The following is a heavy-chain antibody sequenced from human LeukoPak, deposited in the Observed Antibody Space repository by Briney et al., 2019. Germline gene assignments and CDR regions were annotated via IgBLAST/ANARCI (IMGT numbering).Heavy chain of an antibody. V-gene: IGHV1-69*04. CDR1: GGTFSSYA. CDR3: ARDAGSSSWYV. D-gene: IGHD6-13*01. Sequence: ASVKVSCKASGGTFSSYAISWVRQAPGQGLEWMGRIIPILGIANYAQKFQGRVTITADKSTSTAYMELNSLRSEDTAVYYCARDAGSSSWYVWGQGTLVTVSS. CDR2: IIPILGIA. J-gene: IGHJ4*02.